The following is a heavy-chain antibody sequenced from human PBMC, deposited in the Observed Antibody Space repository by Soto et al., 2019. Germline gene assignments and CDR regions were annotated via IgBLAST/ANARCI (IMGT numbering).Heavy chain of an antibody. V-gene: IGHV1-46*01. CDR3: ATEASIAVAGTGYWFDP. CDR2: INPSGGST. D-gene: IGHD6-19*01. Sequence: GASVKVSCKASGYTFTSYYMHWVRQAPGQGLEWMGIINPSGGSTSYAQKFQGRVTMTRDTSTSTVYMELSSLRSEDTAVYYCATEASIAVAGTGYWFDPWGQGTLGTVS. J-gene: IGHJ5*02. CDR1: GYTFTSYY.